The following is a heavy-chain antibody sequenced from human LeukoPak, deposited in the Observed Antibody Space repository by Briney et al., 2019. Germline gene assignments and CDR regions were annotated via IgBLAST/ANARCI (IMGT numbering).Heavy chain of an antibody. CDR2: IYSGGST. D-gene: IGHD1-7*01. CDR3: AKEYNWNYEY. J-gene: IGHJ4*02. Sequence: GGSLRPSCAASGFTVSSNYMSWVRQAPGKGLEWVSVIYSGGSTYYADSVKGRFTISRDNSKNTLYLQMNSLRAEDTAVFYCAKEYNWNYEYWGQGTLVTVSS. CDR1: GFTVSSNY. V-gene: IGHV3-53*01.